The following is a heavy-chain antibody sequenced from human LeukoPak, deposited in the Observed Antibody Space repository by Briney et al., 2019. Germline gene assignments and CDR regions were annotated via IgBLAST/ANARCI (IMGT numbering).Heavy chain of an antibody. V-gene: IGHV4-34*01. CDR3: ARGLSGSYSYYYYYYMDV. Sequence: PSETLSLTCAVYGGSFSGYYWSWIRQPPGKGLEWIGEINHSGSTNYNPSLKSRVTISVDTSKNQFSLKLSSVTAADTAVYYCARGLSGSYSYYYYYYMDVWGKGTTVTVS. CDR1: GGSFSGYY. CDR2: INHSGST. D-gene: IGHD1-26*01. J-gene: IGHJ6*03.